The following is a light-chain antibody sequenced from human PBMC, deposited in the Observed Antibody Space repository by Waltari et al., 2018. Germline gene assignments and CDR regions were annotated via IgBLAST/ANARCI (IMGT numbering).Light chain of an antibody. J-gene: IGKJ1*01. CDR2: GAS. CDR1: QSVRNN. V-gene: IGKV3D-15*01. Sequence: EIVMTQSPATLSVSTGEGVTLSCRASQSVRNNLAWYQQKPGQAPRLLIYGASTRATGVPASFSGSGSGTEFTLTISSLQSEDFAVYYCQQYNNRPQTFGQGTKVEIK. CDR3: QQYNNRPQT.